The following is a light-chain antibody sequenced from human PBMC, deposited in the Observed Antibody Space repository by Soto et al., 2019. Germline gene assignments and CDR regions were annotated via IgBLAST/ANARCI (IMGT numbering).Light chain of an antibody. J-gene: IGLJ2*01. Sequence: QSVLTQPPSASGTPGQRVTFSCSGRSSNIGSNYVYWYQPLPGTAPKLLIYSNNQRPSGVPDRFSGSKSGTSASLAISGLGSEDEADYYCAAWNDSLHGVVFGGGTKPTVL. CDR3: AAWNDSLHGVV. V-gene: IGLV1-47*02. CDR2: SNN. CDR1: SSNIGSNY.